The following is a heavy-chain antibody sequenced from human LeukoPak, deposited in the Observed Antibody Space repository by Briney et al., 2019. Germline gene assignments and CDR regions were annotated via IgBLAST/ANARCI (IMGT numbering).Heavy chain of an antibody. CDR2: ISSSSYI. CDR1: GFTFSSYS. J-gene: IGHJ4*02. V-gene: IGHV3-21*01. D-gene: IGHD6-13*01. Sequence: GGSLRLSCAASGFTFSSYSMNWVRQAPGKGLEWVSSISSSSYIYYADSVKGRFTISRDNAKNSLHLQMNSLRAEDTAVYYCARVAAAAGAPFDYWGQGTLVTVSS. CDR3: ARVAAAAGAPFDY.